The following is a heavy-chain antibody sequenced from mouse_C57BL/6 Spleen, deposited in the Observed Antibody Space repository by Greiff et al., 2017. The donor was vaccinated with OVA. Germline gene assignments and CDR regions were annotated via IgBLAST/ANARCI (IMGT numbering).Heavy chain of an antibody. J-gene: IGHJ2*01. CDR3: ARGDYYGSGYGY. CDR2: INPNYGTT. CDR1: GYSFTDYY. V-gene: IGHV1-39*01. Sequence: VQLQQPGPELVKPGASVKISCKASGYSFTDYYMNWVKQSTGQSLEWIGVINPNYGTTSYNQKFKGKATLTVDQSSSTAYMQLNSLTSEDSAVYYCARGDYYGSGYGYWGQGTTLTVSS. D-gene: IGHD1-1*01.